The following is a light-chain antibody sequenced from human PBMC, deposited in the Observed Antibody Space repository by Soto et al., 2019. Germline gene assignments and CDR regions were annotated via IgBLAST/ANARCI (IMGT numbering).Light chain of an antibody. Sequence: QSALTQPASVSGSPGQSITISCTGSSSDVGAYTSVSWYQQHPGKAPKLMIYEVSIRPSGVSRRFSGSKSGNTASLTISGLQAEDEAHYYCSSYTSDNRDYVFGTGTKLTVL. CDR2: EVS. CDR3: SSYTSDNRDYV. CDR1: SSDVGAYTS. J-gene: IGLJ1*01. V-gene: IGLV2-14*01.